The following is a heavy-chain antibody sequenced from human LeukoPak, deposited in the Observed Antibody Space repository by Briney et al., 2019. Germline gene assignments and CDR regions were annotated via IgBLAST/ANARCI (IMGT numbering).Heavy chain of an antibody. J-gene: IGHJ4*02. Sequence: GESLKISCKGSGYSFSTYWIAWVRQMPGKGLEWMGIIYPGDSDTRYSPSFQGQVTISADKSISTAYLQWSSLRASDTAMYYCARSDSSWYDDWGQGTLVTVSS. CDR3: ARSDSSWYDD. CDR2: IYPGDSDT. D-gene: IGHD6-13*01. CDR1: GYSFSTYW. V-gene: IGHV5-51*01.